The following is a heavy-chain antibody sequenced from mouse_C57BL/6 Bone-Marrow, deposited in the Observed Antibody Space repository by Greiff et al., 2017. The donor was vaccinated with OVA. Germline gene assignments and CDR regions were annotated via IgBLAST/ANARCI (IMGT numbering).Heavy chain of an antibody. CDR3: ARYGAYFLAY. Sequence: QVQLQQPGAELVKPGASVKLSCKASGYTFTSYWMHWVKQRPGQGLEWIGMIHPNSGSTNYNEKFKSKATLTVDKSSSTAYMQLSSLTSEDSAVYYCARYGAYFLAYWGQGTLVTVSA. V-gene: IGHV1-64*01. D-gene: IGHD2-10*01. J-gene: IGHJ3*01. CDR1: GYTFTSYW. CDR2: IHPNSGST.